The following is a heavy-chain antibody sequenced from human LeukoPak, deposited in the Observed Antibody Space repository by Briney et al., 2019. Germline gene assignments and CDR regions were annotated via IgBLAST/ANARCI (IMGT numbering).Heavy chain of an antibody. Sequence: PGSSLRLSCAASGFNFSSYGMHWVRQAPGKGLEWVAVIPYDGSNKYYADSVKGRFTISRDNSKNTLYLQMNGLRAEDTAVYYCAKDRNAVTTRIPGYWGQGTLVTVSS. D-gene: IGHD4-17*01. CDR2: IPYDGSNK. J-gene: IGHJ4*02. CDR1: GFNFSSYG. V-gene: IGHV3-30*18. CDR3: AKDRNAVTTRIPGY.